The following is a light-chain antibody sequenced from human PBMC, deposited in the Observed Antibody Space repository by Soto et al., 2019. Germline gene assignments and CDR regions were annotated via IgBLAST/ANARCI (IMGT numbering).Light chain of an antibody. J-gene: IGKJ1*01. CDR3: QQYGDSPRWA. CDR1: QSVSSIS. V-gene: IGKV3-20*01. Sequence: EIVLTQSPGTLSLSPGERATLSCRASQSVSSISLAWYQQKPGQPPRLLIYATSSRASGIPDRLSGSGSGTDFTLTISRLEPEDFAVYYCQQYGDSPRWAFGQGTKVEIK. CDR2: ATS.